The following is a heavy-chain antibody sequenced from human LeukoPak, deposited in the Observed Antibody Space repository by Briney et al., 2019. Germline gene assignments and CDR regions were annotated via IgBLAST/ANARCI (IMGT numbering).Heavy chain of an antibody. CDR1: GYSISSGYY. CDR2: IYHSGST. CDR3: PRGSTSCCYGNWFDP. J-gene: IGHJ5*02. Sequence: SETLSLTCAVSGYSISSGYYWGWIRQPPGKGLECIGSIYHSGSTYYNPSIKSRVTISVDTSKNQFSLKLSSVTAADTAVYYCPRGSTSCCYGNWFDPWGQGTLVTVSS. D-gene: IGHD2-2*01. V-gene: IGHV4-38-2*01.